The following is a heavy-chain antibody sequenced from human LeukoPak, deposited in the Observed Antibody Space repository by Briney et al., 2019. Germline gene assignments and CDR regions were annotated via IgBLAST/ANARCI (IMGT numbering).Heavy chain of an antibody. CDR3: ARGDYDILTGYYLSWFDP. CDR1: GGSISSGDYY. CDR2: IYYSGST. D-gene: IGHD3-9*01. J-gene: IGHJ5*02. V-gene: IGHV4-30-4*08. Sequence: SETLSLTCTVSGGSISSGDYYWSWIRQPPGKGLEWIVYIYYSGSTYYNPSPKSRVTISVDTSKNQFSLKLSSVTAADTAVYYCARGDYDILTGYYLSWFDPWGQGTLVTVSS.